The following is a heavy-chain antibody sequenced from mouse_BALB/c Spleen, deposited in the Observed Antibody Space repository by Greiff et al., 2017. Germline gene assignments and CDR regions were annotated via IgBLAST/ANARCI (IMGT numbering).Heavy chain of an antibody. V-gene: IGHV1S34*01. J-gene: IGHJ4*01. CDR1: GYSFTGYY. Sequence: LVKTGASVKISCKASGYSFTGYYMHWVKQSHGKSLAWIGYISCYNGATSYNQKFKGKATFTVDTSSSTAYMQFNSLTSEDSAVYYCAREAMDYWGQGTSVTVSS. CDR2: ISCYNGAT. CDR3: AREAMDY.